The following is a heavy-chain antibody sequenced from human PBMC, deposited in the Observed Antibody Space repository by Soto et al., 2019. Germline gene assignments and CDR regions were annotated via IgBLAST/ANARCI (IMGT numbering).Heavy chain of an antibody. CDR3: ARDLGGWPDY. CDR2: INAGYGNT. Sequence: ASVKVSCKASGYTFTNFGISWVRQAPGQRLEWMGWINAGYGNTKYSQKFQGRVTITRDTSASTAYMELSSLRSEDTAVYYCARDLGGWPDYWGQGTLVTVSS. V-gene: IGHV1-3*01. CDR1: GYTFTNFG. D-gene: IGHD2-15*01. J-gene: IGHJ4*02.